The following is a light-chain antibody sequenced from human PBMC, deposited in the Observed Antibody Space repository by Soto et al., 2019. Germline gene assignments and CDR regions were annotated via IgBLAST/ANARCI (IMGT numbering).Light chain of an antibody. CDR3: QQYSDWPLT. CDR1: QSVRSN. CDR2: DAS. V-gene: IGKV3-15*01. Sequence: EIVMTQSPATLSVSPGERATLSCRASQSVRSNFLAWYQQKPGQAPRLLIHDASTRATGIPARFSGSGSGTEFTLTISSLQSEDLAVYFCQQYSDWPLTFGPGTKVD. J-gene: IGKJ3*01.